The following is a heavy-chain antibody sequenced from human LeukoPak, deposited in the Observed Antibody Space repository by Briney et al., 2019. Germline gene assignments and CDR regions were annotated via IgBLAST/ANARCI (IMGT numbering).Heavy chain of an antibody. J-gene: IGHJ4*02. CDR2: IRSSSSTM. Sequence: GGSLRLSCAVSGFTFNTYSMNWVRQAPGKGLEWVLYIRSSSSTMYYADSVKDRFTVSRDNVKNSVYLQMNSLRDEDTAVYYCVASDESGGGFEYWGQGTLVTVSS. CDR3: VASDESGGGFEY. V-gene: IGHV3-48*02. CDR1: GFTFNTYS. D-gene: IGHD2-15*01.